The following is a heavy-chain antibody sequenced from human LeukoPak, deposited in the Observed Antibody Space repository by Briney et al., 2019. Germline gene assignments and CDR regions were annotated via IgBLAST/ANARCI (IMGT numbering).Heavy chain of an antibody. Sequence: SETLSLTCTVSGGSISSSSYYWGWIRQPPGKGLEWIGSIYYSGSTYYNPSLKSRVTISVDTSKNQFSLKLSSVTAADTAVYYCARDPAKGAFDIWGQGTMVTVSS. V-gene: IGHV4-39*07. CDR2: IYYSGST. CDR1: GGSISSSSYY. D-gene: IGHD6-25*01. J-gene: IGHJ3*02. CDR3: ARDPAKGAFDI.